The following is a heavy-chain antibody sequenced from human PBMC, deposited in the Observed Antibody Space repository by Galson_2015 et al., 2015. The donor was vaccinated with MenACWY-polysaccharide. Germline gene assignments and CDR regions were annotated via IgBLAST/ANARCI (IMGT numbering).Heavy chain of an antibody. D-gene: IGHD6-25*01. CDR2: IYPGDSDT. CDR1: GYSFTSYW. CDR3: ARHDSSGWPEYYYYDMDV. V-gene: IGHV5-51*01. Sequence: QSGAEVKKPGESLTISCKGSGYSFTSYWIGWVRQMPGKGLEWMGIIYPGDSDTRYSPSFQGHVTISADKSIDTAYLQWSSLKASDTAIYYCARHDSSGWPEYYYYDMDVWGQGTTVTVSS. J-gene: IGHJ6*02.